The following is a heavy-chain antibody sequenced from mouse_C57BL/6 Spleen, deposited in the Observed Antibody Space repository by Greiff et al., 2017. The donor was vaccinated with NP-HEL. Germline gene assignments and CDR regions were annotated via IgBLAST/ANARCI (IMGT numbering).Heavy chain of an antibody. CDR1: GYSITSGYD. J-gene: IGHJ3*01. CDR3: ARDRYDYDGGVFAY. Sequence: DVQLQESGPGMVKPSQSLSLTCTVTGYSITSGYDWHWIRHFPGNKLEWMGYISYSGSTNYNPSLKSRISITHDTSKNHFFLKLNAVTTEDTATYYCARDRYDYDGGVFAYWGQGTLVTVSA. V-gene: IGHV3-1*01. CDR2: ISYSGST. D-gene: IGHD2-4*01.